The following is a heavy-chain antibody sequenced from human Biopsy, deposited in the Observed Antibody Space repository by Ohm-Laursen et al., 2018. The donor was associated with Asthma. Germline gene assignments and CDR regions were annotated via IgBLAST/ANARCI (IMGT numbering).Heavy chain of an antibody. J-gene: IGHJ4*02. D-gene: IGHD1-14*01. CDR2: MSYDDSQT. V-gene: IGHV3-33*05. CDR3: ARDGPELPTELDY. CDR1: GFPISNYG. Sequence: SLRLSCAASGFPISNYGMHWVRQAPGKGLEWVAVMSYDDSQTRYADSVKGRFTISRDNAKNSLYLQMNSLRAEDTAVYYCARDGPELPTELDYWGPGTLVTVSS.